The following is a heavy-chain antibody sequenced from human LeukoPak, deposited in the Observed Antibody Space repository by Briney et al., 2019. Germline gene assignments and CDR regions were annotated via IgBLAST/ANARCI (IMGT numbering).Heavy chain of an antibody. CDR3: ATQKLWEGWEPRGYAFDI. V-gene: IGHV3-30-3*01. Sequence: GESLRLSCAASGFTFSSYWIHWVRQAPGKGLEWVAVISYDGSNKYYADSVKGRFTISRDNSKNTLYLQMNSLRAEDTALYYCATQKLWEGWEPRGYAFDIWGQGTRVTVFS. J-gene: IGHJ3*02. D-gene: IGHD1-26*01. CDR2: ISYDGSNK. CDR1: GFTFSSYW.